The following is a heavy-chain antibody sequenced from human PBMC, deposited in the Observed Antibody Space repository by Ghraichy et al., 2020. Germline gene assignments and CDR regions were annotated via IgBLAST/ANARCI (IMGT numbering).Heavy chain of an antibody. J-gene: IGHJ4*02. CDR3: ARDFNWGFDY. CDR2: IKLDGTDK. CDR1: GFSFGSEW. V-gene: IGHV3-7*03. Sequence: GGSLRLSCKASGFSFGSEWMSWVRQAPGKGLEWLANIKLDGTDKYYVDSVKGRFSISRDNARNLLYLQLNSLRAEDTAVYYCARDFNWGFDYWGQGTLVTVSS. D-gene: IGHD7-27*01.